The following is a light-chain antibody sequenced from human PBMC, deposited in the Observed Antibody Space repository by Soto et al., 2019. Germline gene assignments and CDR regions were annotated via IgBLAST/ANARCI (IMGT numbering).Light chain of an antibody. CDR2: WAS. Sequence: DIVMTQSPDSLAVSLGERATINCKSSQSVLYSSNNKNYLAWYQQKPGQPPKLHIYWASTRESGVPDRFSGSGSGTDFTLTISSLLAEDVAVYYCQQYYSTPRTFGQGTKVEIK. CDR1: QSVLYSSNNKNY. V-gene: IGKV4-1*01. J-gene: IGKJ1*01. CDR3: QQYYSTPRT.